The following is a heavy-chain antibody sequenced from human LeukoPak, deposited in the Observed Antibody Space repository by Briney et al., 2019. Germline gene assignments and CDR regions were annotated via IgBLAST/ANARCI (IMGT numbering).Heavy chain of an antibody. D-gene: IGHD2-2*02. V-gene: IGHV3-21*01. CDR3: ARDVSRDVSCYTD. J-gene: IGHJ4*02. Sequence: PGGSLRLSCAASGFTFSSYGMHWVRQAPGKGLEWVSSISSSGTYIYYADSMRGRFTISRDNAKSSVYLQMNSLRVEDTAVYYCARDVSRDVSCYTDWGQGTLVTVS. CDR1: GFTFSSYG. CDR2: ISSSGTYI.